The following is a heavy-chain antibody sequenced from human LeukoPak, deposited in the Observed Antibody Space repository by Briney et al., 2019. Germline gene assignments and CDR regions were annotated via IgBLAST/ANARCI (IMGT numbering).Heavy chain of an antibody. CDR3: AMIAAAGTGVDY. J-gene: IGHJ4*02. V-gene: IGHV1-69*04. Sequence: SVKVSCKASGGTFSSYAISWVRQAPGQGLEWMGRIIPILGIANYAQKFQGRVTITADKSTSTTYMELSSLRSEDTAVYYCAMIAAAGTGVDYWGQGTLVTVSS. CDR1: GGTFSSYA. CDR2: IIPILGIA. D-gene: IGHD6-13*01.